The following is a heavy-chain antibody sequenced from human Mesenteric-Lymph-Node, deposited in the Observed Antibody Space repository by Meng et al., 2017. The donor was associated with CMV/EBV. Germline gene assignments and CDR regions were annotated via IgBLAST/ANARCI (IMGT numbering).Heavy chain of an antibody. D-gene: IGHD4-23*01. V-gene: IGHV4-34*01. CDR2: INHSGST. J-gene: IGHJ4*02. CDR1: GGSFSGYH. Sequence: QVHLQQRGAGLLKPSETLSLTCAVYGGSFSGYHWSWIRQPPGKGLEWIGEINHSGSTNYNPSLKSRVTISVDTSKNQFSLKLSSVTAADTAVYYCARHQRWLKSEGGFNYWGQGTLVTVSS. CDR3: ARHQRWLKSEGGFNY.